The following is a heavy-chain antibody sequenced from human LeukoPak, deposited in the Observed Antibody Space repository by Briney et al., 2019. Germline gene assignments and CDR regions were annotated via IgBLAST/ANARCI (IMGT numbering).Heavy chain of an antibody. J-gene: IGHJ1*01. D-gene: IGHD3-22*01. CDR1: GFTFSSYW. V-gene: IGHV3-74*01. CDR3: ARAPSEIGGYYPEYFGH. Sequence: GGSLRLSCAASGFTFSSYWMHWVRQAPGKGLVWVSRIKSDGKTNYADSVKGRFTISRDNAKNTVSLQMNSLRAEDTGVYYCARAPSEIGGYYPEYFGHWGQGTLVTVSS. CDR2: IKSDGKT.